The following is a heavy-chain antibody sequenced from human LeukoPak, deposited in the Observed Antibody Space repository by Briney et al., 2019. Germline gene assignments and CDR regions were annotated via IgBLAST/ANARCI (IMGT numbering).Heavy chain of an antibody. Sequence: GGSLRLSCIASGFIFEDHAMHWVRQPPGRGLEWLSSISWNSGRIGYADSVKGRFTISRDNAKNSLSLQMNNLRVEDTALYYCVRDTKAGMGWFDPWGQGVLVTVSS. J-gene: IGHJ5*02. V-gene: IGHV3-9*01. D-gene: IGHD6-19*01. CDR1: GFIFEDHA. CDR3: VRDTKAGMGWFDP. CDR2: ISWNSGRI.